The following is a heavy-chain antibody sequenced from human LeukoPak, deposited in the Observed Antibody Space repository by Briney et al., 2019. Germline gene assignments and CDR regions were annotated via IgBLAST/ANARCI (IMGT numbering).Heavy chain of an antibody. D-gene: IGHD6-19*01. CDR1: GFTFSSYW. CDR3: ARVQLSGSGWYWSPGPDCYFDY. V-gene: IGHV3-7*01. Sequence: GGSLRLSCAASGFTFSSYWMSWVRQAPGKGLEWVANIKQDGSEKYYVDSVKGRFTISRDNAKNSLYLQMNSLRAEDTAVYYCARVQLSGSGWYWSPGPDCYFDYWGQGTLVTVSS. J-gene: IGHJ4*02. CDR2: IKQDGSEK.